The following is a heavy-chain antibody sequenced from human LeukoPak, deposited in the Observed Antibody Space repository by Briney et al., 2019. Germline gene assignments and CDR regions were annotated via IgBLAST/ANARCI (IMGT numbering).Heavy chain of an antibody. Sequence: GGSLRLSCAASGFTFSSYGMHWVRQAPGKGLEWAAVISYDGSNKYYADSVKGRFTISRDNSKNTLYLQMNSLRADDTAVYYCAKAVTPRRAQQLVFWGQGTLVTVSS. V-gene: IGHV3-30*18. D-gene: IGHD6-13*01. J-gene: IGHJ4*02. CDR2: ISYDGSNK. CDR3: AKAVTPRRAQQLVF. CDR1: GFTFSSYG.